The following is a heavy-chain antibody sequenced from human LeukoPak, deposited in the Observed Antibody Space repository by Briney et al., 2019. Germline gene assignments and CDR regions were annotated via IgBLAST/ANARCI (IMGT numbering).Heavy chain of an antibody. CDR3: ARYFHYYDSSGYRPSYYYYGMDV. Sequence: SVKVSCKASGGTFSSYAISWVRQPPGQGLEWMGRIIPILGIANYAQKFQGRVTITADKSTSPAYMELSSLRSEDTAVYYCARYFHYYDSSGYRPSYYYYGMDVWGQGTTVTVSS. CDR1: GGTFSSYA. D-gene: IGHD3-22*01. J-gene: IGHJ6*02. CDR2: IIPILGIA. V-gene: IGHV1-69*04.